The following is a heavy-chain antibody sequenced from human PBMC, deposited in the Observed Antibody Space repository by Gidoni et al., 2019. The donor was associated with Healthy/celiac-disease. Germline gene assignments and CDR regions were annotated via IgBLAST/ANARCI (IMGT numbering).Heavy chain of an antibody. Sequence: QVQLVESGGGVVQPGRSLRLSCAASGFTFSSYGMHWVRQAPGKGLEWVAVIWYDGSNKYYADSVKGRFTISRDNSKNTLYLQMNSLRAEDTAVYYCARDWNGGNGRLAFDIWGQGTMVTVSS. CDR1: GFTFSSYG. CDR2: IWYDGSNK. J-gene: IGHJ3*02. V-gene: IGHV3-33*01. D-gene: IGHD1-1*01. CDR3: ARDWNGGNGRLAFDI.